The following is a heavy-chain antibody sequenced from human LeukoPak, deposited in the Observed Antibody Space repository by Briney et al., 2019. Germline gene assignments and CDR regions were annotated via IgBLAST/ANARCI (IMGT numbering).Heavy chain of an antibody. Sequence: SETLSLTCTVSGGSISSSSYYWGWIRQPPGKGLEWIGSIYYSGSTYYNPSLKSRVTISVDTSKNQFSLKLSSVTAADTAVYYCAREYHSYGSGSYYNRDSYYFDQWGQGTLVTVSS. J-gene: IGHJ4*02. CDR3: AREYHSYGSGSYYNRDSYYFDQ. CDR2: IYYSGST. D-gene: IGHD3-10*01. V-gene: IGHV4-39*07. CDR1: GGSISSSSYY.